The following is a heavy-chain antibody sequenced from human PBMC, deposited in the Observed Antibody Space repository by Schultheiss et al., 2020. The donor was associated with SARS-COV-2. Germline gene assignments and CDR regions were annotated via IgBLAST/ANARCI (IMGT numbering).Heavy chain of an antibody. J-gene: IGHJ6*02. Sequence: LSLTCAVSGGSISSSNWWSWVRQPPGKGLEWVAVIWYDGSNKYYADSVKGRFTISRDNSKNTLYLQMNSLRAEDTAVYYCARRECSGGSCYSWNYYYYYGMDVWGQGTTVTVSS. CDR2: IWYDGSNK. D-gene: IGHD2-15*01. V-gene: IGHV3-33*08. CDR1: GGSISSSNW. CDR3: ARRECSGGSCYSWNYYYYYGMDV.